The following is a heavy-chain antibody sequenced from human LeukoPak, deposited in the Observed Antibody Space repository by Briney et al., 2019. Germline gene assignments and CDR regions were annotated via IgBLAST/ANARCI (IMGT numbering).Heavy chain of an antibody. CDR3: ASAGYSSSIYYYYYYMDV. CDR2: IYTSGST. Sequence: SETLSLTCTVSGGSISSGSYYWSWIRQPAGKGLEWIGRIYTSGSTHYNPSLKSRVTISVDTSKNQFSLKLSSVTAADTAVYYCASAGYSSSIYYYYYYMDVWGKGTTVTISS. V-gene: IGHV4-61*02. J-gene: IGHJ6*03. D-gene: IGHD6-13*01. CDR1: GGSISSGSYY.